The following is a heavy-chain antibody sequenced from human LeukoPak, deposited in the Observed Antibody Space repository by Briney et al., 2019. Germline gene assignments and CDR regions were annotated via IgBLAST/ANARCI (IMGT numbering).Heavy chain of an antibody. Sequence: PSETLSLTCTVSGYSISSGYYWGWIRQPPGKGLEWIGSIYHSGSTYYNPSLKSRVTISVDTSKNQFSLKLSSVTAADTAVYYCARTYYDILTGYNFDYWGQGTLVTVSS. V-gene: IGHV4-38-2*02. J-gene: IGHJ4*02. CDR2: IYHSGST. CDR1: GYSISSGYY. D-gene: IGHD3-9*01. CDR3: ARTYYDILTGYNFDY.